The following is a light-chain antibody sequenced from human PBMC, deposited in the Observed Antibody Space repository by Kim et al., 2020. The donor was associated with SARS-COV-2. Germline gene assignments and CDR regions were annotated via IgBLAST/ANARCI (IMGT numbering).Light chain of an antibody. CDR2: EVS. CDR3: SSYTGSNNYV. J-gene: IGLJ1*01. V-gene: IGLV2-8*01. Sequence: QSALTQPPSASGSPGQSVTISCTGTSSDVGGYNYVSSYQQHPGKVPKLMIYEVSKWPSGVPDRFSGSKSGNTASLTVSGLQAEDEADYYCSSYTGSNNYVFRTGTKVTVL. CDR1: SSDVGGYNY.